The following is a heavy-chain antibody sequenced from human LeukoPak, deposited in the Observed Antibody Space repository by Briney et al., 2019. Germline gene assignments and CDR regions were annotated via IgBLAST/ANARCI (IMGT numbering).Heavy chain of an antibody. CDR2: INHSGST. Sequence: SETLSLTCAVYGGSFSGYYWSWIRQPPGKGLEWIGEINHSGSTNYNPSLKSRVTISVDTSKNQFSLKLNSVTAADTAVYYCARRMVRGFPVKWGQGTLVTVSS. CDR1: GGSFSGYY. J-gene: IGHJ4*02. D-gene: IGHD3-10*01. CDR3: ARRMVRGFPVK. V-gene: IGHV4-34*01.